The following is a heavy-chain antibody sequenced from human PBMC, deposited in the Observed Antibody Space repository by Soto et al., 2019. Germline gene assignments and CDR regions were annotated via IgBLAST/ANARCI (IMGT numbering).Heavy chain of an antibody. CDR1: GGTFSSYA. D-gene: IGHD3-22*01. CDR2: IIPIFGTA. V-gene: IGHV1-69*13. J-gene: IGHJ4*02. Sequence: SVKVSCTTSGGTFSSYAIRWVRQAPGQGLEWMGGIIPIFGTANYAQKFQGRVTITADESTSTAYMELSSLRSEDTAVYYCARDQSYYDSSGYYVYYFDYWGQGTLVTVSS. CDR3: ARDQSYYDSSGYYVYYFDY.